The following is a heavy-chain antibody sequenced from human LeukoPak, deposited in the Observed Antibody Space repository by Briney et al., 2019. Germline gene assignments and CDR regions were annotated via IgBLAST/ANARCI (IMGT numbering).Heavy chain of an antibody. CDR1: GGSINGYY. Sequence: PSETLSLTCTVSGGSINGYYWSWIRQPPGKGLEWIGYISYSGSTNYNPSLKSRVSISVDTSKNQFSLKLTSVTAADTALYYCARDLRIAVASTWFDPWGQGTLVTVSS. J-gene: IGHJ5*02. V-gene: IGHV4-59*01. CDR3: ARDLRIAVASTWFDP. CDR2: ISYSGST. D-gene: IGHD6-19*01.